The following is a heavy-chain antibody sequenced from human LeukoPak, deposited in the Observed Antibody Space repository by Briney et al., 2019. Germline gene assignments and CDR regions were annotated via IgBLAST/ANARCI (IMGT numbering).Heavy chain of an antibody. CDR2: ISSGSRSI. J-gene: IGHJ4*02. CDR1: GFTFSTYG. D-gene: IGHD4-17*01. Sequence: GGSLRLSCAVSGFTFSTYGMNWLRQAPGKGLEWVSFISSGSRSIYYADSVKGRFTISRDNAKNSLSLQMNSLRTEDTAVYYCARDNYDYGDYYFDYWGQGTLVTVSS. V-gene: IGHV3-21*01. CDR3: ARDNYDYGDYYFDY.